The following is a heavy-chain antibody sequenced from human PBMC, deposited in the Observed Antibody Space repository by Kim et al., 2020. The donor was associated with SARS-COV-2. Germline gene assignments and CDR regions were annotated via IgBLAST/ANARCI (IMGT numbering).Heavy chain of an antibody. Sequence: GGSLRLSCAASGFTFSDYYMSWIRQAPGKGLEWVSYISSSGSTIYYADSVKGRFTISRDNAKNSLYLQMNSLRAEDTAVYYCARDRFRLLWCGELSDYYYFDYWGQGTLVTVSS. CDR1: GFTFSDYY. J-gene: IGHJ4*02. V-gene: IGHV3-11*04. CDR2: ISSSGSTI. D-gene: IGHD3-10*01. CDR3: ARDRFRLLWCGELSDYYYFDY.